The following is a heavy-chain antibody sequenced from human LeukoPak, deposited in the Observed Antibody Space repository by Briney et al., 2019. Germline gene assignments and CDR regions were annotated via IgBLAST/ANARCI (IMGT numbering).Heavy chain of an antibody. Sequence: GGSLTLSCATSGFTFTTYWMNWVRQAPGKGLEWVANKKQDGSEKYYVDSVKGRFTISRDNARNSLYLQMNSLRADDTAVYYCARGGGYAWDYWGQGTLVTVSS. CDR1: GFTFTTYW. CDR3: ARGGGYAWDY. V-gene: IGHV3-7*01. J-gene: IGHJ4*02. CDR2: KKQDGSEK. D-gene: IGHD5-12*01.